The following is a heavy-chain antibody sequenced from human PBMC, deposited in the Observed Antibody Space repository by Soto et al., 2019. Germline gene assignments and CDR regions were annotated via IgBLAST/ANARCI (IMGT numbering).Heavy chain of an antibody. CDR3: AKDNRVYDFWTDC. CDR1: GFTFSSYG. J-gene: IGHJ4*02. Sequence: PGGSLRLSCAASGFTFSSYGMHWVRQAPGKGLEWVAIISYDGSNKYYADSVKGRFTISRDNSKNTLYLQMNSLRAEDTAVYYCAKDNRVYDFWTDCWGQGTLVTVS. D-gene: IGHD3-3*01. CDR2: ISYDGSNK. V-gene: IGHV3-30*18.